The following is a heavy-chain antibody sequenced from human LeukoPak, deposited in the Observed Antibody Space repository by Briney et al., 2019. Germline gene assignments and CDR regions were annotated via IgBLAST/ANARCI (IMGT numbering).Heavy chain of an antibody. Sequence: GGSLRLSCAASGFSFSRYEMNWVRQAPGKGLEWVSYISSSGSTKEYADSVKGRFTISRDNAKNSLYLQMNSLRVEDTAVYYCASGDTTGYSGDAFNIWGQGTMVTVSS. CDR1: GFSFSRYE. D-gene: IGHD3-22*01. CDR3: ASGDTTGYSGDAFNI. J-gene: IGHJ3*02. CDR2: ISSSGSTK. V-gene: IGHV3-48*03.